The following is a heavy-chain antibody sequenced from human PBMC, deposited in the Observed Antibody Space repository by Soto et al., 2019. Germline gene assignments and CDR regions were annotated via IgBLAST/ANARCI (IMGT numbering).Heavy chain of an antibody. CDR3: ARGMAAAATTQRYYHYGLDV. CDR1: GFAFEDYG. Sequence: EVQLVESGGGVVRPGGSLRLSCAASGFAFEDYGMQWVRQAPGKGLEWVSGIIWNGGSTDYADSVKGRFTISRDNAKNSRCLQMNGLISEDTALYFWARGMAAAATTQRYYHYGLDVGGQGTTVTVSS. D-gene: IGHD6-13*01. J-gene: IGHJ6*02. V-gene: IGHV3-20*04. CDR2: IIWNGGST.